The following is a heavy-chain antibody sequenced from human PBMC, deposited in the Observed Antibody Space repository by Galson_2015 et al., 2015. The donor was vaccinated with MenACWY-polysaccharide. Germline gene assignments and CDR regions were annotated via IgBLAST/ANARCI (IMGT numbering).Heavy chain of an antibody. CDR3: ALHPIAAAGTALDY. D-gene: IGHD6-13*01. V-gene: IGHV4-39*01. J-gene: IGHJ4*02. Sequence: SIYYSGSTYYNPSLKSRVTISVDTSKNQFSLKLSSVTAADTAVYYCALHPIAAAGTALDYWGQGTLVTVSS. CDR2: IYYSGST.